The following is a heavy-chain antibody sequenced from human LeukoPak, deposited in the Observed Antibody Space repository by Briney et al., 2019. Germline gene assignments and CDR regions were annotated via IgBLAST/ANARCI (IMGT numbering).Heavy chain of an antibody. V-gene: IGHV4-30-2*01. CDR1: GGSISSGGYS. Sequence: SETLSLTCAVSGGSISSGGYSWSWIRQPPGKGLEWIGYIYHSGSTYYNPSLKSRVTISVDRSKNQFSLKLSSVTAADTAVYYCARESGGSSSWFDPWGQGTLVTVSS. J-gene: IGHJ5*02. CDR2: IYHSGST. D-gene: IGHD6-13*01. CDR3: ARESGGSSSWFDP.